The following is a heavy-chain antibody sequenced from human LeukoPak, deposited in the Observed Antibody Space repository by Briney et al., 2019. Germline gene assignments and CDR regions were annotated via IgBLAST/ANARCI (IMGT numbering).Heavy chain of an antibody. Sequence: ASVTVSFTASGYTFTVYSMHWVRQAPGQGLEWMGWINPNSGGTNYAQKFQGRVTMTRDTSISTAYMELSRLRSDDTAVYYCARDVFRSSSLPFDYWGQGTLVTVSS. J-gene: IGHJ4*02. CDR3: ARDVFRSSSLPFDY. D-gene: IGHD6-6*01. CDR1: GYTFTVYS. V-gene: IGHV1-2*02. CDR2: INPNSGGT.